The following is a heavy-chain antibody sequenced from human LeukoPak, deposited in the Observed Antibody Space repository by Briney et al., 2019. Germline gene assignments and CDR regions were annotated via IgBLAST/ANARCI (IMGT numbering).Heavy chain of an antibody. CDR1: GFTFSGYA. J-gene: IGHJ6*02. D-gene: IGHD1-14*01. CDR3: ARDHVRGRIRPGNLYYYGMDV. V-gene: IGHV3-23*01. CDR2: IIGSGGTT. Sequence: PGESLRLSCAASGFTFSGYAMSWVRQSPGKGLEWVSGIIGSGGTTYYADSVKGRFTISRDNSKNTLYLQMNSLRAEDTAVYYCARDHVRGRIRPGNLYYYGMDVWGQGTTVTVSS.